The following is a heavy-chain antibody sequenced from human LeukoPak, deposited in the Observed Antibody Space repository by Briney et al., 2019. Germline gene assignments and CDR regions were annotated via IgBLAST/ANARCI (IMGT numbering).Heavy chain of an antibody. CDR1: GFTFSSNW. Sequence: GGSLRLSCAASGFTFSSNWMHWVRQVPGKGLVWVSRIKTDGSSTSYVDSVKGRFTISRDNAKNTLYLQMNSLRAEDTAVYYCARGRADYDFWSGYYHYMDVWGKGTTVTVSS. CDR3: ARGRADYDFWSGYYHYMDV. V-gene: IGHV3-74*01. CDR2: IKTDGSST. D-gene: IGHD3-3*01. J-gene: IGHJ6*03.